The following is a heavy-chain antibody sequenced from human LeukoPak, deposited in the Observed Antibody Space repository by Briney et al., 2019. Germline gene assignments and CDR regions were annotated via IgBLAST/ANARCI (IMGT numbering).Heavy chain of an antibody. CDR2: INWNSKNI. CDR1: GFTFDDYA. D-gene: IGHD3-16*01. Sequence: GRSLRLSCAASGFTFDDYAMHWVRQAPGKGLEWVSGINWNSKNIGYADSVKGRFTISRDNAKTSLYLQMNSLRAEDTAVYYCARDAYDYVWGSSDYWGQGTLVTVSS. CDR3: ARDAYDYVWGSSDY. V-gene: IGHV3-9*01. J-gene: IGHJ4*02.